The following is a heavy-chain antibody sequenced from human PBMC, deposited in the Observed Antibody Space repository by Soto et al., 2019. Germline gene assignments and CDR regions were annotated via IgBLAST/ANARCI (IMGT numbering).Heavy chain of an antibody. D-gene: IGHD4-17*01. CDR2: IYYSGST. V-gene: IGHV4-31*03. CDR3: AGYGDYFNWFDP. J-gene: IGHJ5*02. Sequence: SETLSLTCTVSGGSISSGGYYWSWIRQHPGKGLQWIGYIYYSGSTYYNPSLKSRVTISVDTSKNQFSLKLSSVTAADTAVYYCAGYGDYFNWFDPWGQGTLVTVSS. CDR1: GGSISSGGYY.